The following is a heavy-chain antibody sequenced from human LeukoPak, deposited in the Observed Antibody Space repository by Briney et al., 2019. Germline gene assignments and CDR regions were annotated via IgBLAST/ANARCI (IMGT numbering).Heavy chain of an antibody. V-gene: IGHV4-34*01. CDR2: INHSGST. CDR1: GGSFSGYY. CDR3: ASTYYDILTGPFDY. D-gene: IGHD3-9*01. J-gene: IGHJ4*02. Sequence: SETLSLTCGVYGGSFSGYYWSWIRQPPGKGLEWIGEINHSGSTNYNPSLKSRVTISVDTSKNQFSLKLSSVTAADTAVYYCASTYYDILTGPFDYWGQGTLVTVSS.